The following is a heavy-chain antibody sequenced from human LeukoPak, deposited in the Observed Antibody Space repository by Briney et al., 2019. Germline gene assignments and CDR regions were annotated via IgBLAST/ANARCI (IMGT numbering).Heavy chain of an antibody. CDR3: ARDAGYCSSTSCYRVFDY. V-gene: IGHV3-23*01. Sequence: GGSLRLSCAASGFTFSSYAMSWVRQAPGKGLEWVSAISGSGGSTYYADSVKGRFTISRDNSKNTLYLQMNSLRAEDTAVYYCARDAGYCSSTSCYRVFDYWGQGTLVTVSS. J-gene: IGHJ4*02. D-gene: IGHD2-2*02. CDR2: ISGSGGST. CDR1: GFTFSSYA.